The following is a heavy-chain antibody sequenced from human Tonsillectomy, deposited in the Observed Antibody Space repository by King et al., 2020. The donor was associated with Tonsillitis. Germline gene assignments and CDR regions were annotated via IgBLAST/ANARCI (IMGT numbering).Heavy chain of an antibody. CDR3: ARDRFFDPARNGYDMDV. V-gene: IGHV1-69*01. Sequence: VQLVQSGAEVKKPGSSVKVSCKASGGTFSSFGISWVRQAPGQGLEWMGGIIPIFDTANYAQKFQGRVTITADESTRTANMELSSLRPEDTAVYYCARDRFFDPARNGYDMDVWGQGTTVTVSS. CDR2: IIPIFDTA. CDR1: GGTFSSFG. J-gene: IGHJ6*02. D-gene: IGHD2-8*01.